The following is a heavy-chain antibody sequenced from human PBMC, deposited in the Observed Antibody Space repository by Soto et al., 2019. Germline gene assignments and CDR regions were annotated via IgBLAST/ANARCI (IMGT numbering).Heavy chain of an antibody. D-gene: IGHD2-15*01. CDR2: INHSGST. V-gene: IGHV4-34*01. J-gene: IGHJ4*02. Sequence: SETLSLTCAVYGGSFSGYYWSWIRQPPGKGLEWIGEINHSGSTNYNPSLKSRVTISVDTSKNQFSLKLSSVTAADTAMYYCARTKCSGGSCYSWSIDYWGQGTPVTVSS. CDR1: GGSFSGYY. CDR3: ARTKCSGGSCYSWSIDY.